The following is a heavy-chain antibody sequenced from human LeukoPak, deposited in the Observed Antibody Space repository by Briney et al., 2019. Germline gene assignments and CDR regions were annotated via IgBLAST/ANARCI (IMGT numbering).Heavy chain of an antibody. Sequence: GASVKVSCKASGYTFTRYDISWVRQATGQGLEWMGWMNPNSGNAGYAQRFQGRVTMTRNNSISTAYMELTSLRSEDTAVYYCGRPLQRGSWTQRALDYWGQGTLVTVSS. J-gene: IGHJ4*02. CDR3: GRPLQRGSWTQRALDY. CDR2: MNPNSGNA. V-gene: IGHV1-8*01. CDR1: GYTFTRYD. D-gene: IGHD3-10*01.